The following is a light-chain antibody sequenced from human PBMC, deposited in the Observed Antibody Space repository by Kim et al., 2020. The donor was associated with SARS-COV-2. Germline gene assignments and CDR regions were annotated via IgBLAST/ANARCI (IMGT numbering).Light chain of an antibody. CDR1: SLRSYY. J-gene: IGLJ2*01. Sequence: VALGQTVRITGQGDSLRSYYATWYHQKPRQVPIIVLYGKSIRPSGIPDRFSGSSSGNTASLTITGTQAGDEADYYCNSRDSSDNVVFGGGTQLTVL. V-gene: IGLV3-19*01. CDR3: NSRDSSDNVV. CDR2: GKS.